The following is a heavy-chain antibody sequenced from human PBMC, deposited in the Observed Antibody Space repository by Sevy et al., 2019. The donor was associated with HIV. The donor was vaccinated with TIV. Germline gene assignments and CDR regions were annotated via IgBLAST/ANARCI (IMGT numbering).Heavy chain of an antibody. CDR2: IIPIFGTA. V-gene: IGHV1-69*13. J-gene: IGHJ6*03. CDR3: ARDRRAGGTAMVNDYYYYMDV. D-gene: IGHD5-18*01. CDR1: GGTFSSYA. Sequence: ASVKVSCKASGGTFSSYAISWVRQAPGQGLEWMGRIIPIFGTANYAQKFQGRVTITADESTSTAYVELSSLRSEDTAVYYCARDRRAGGTAMVNDYYYYMDVWGKGTTVTVSS.